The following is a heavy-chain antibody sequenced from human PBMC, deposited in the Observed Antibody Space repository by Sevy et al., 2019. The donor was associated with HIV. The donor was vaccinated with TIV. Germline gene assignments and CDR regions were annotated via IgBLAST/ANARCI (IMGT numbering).Heavy chain of an antibody. D-gene: IGHD5-18*01. J-gene: IGHJ4*02. CDR1: GFTFDDYA. Sequence: GGSLRPSCAASGFTFDDYAMHWVRQGPGKGLEWVSGISWNSGSIGYAESVKGRFTISRDNAKNSLYLQMNSLRAEDTALYYCAKDINAGYNFGGIDYWGQGTLVTVSS. CDR2: ISWNSGSI. CDR3: AKDINAGYNFGGIDY. V-gene: IGHV3-9*01.